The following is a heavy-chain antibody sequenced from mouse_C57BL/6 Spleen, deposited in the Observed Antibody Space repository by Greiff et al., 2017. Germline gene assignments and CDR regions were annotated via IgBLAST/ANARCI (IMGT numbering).Heavy chain of an antibody. Sequence: VQLQPSGPALVKPGASVKISCKASGYAFSSSWMNWVKQRPGKGLEWIGRIYPGDGDTNYNGKFKGKATLTADKSSSTAYTQLSSLTSEDSAVYFCARTSDAMDDWGQGTSVTVSS. CDR2: IYPGDGDT. CDR1: GYAFSSSW. J-gene: IGHJ4*01. V-gene: IGHV1-82*01. CDR3: ARTSDAMDD.